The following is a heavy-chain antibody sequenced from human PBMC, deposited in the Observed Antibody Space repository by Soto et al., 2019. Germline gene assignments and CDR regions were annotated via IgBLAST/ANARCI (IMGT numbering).Heavy chain of an antibody. Sequence: EVQLVESGGGLVQPGGSLRLSCVASGFTFSSYWMSWVRQAPGKGLEWVANIKQDGSEEYYVDSVKGRFTISRDNAKNSLYLQMNSLRAEDTAVYYCARDLASTTIPNYWGQGTLVTVSS. CDR1: GFTFSSYW. D-gene: IGHD4-17*01. V-gene: IGHV3-7*04. CDR3: ARDLASTTIPNY. J-gene: IGHJ4*02. CDR2: IKQDGSEE.